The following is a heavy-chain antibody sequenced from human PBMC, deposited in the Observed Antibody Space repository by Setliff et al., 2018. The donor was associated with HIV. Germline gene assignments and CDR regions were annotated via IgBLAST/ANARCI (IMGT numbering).Heavy chain of an antibody. CDR1: GYTFTGYY. V-gene: IGHV1-2*06. CDR3: ARRGYSRALNYYYYYMDV. D-gene: IGHD5-12*01. J-gene: IGHJ6*03. CDR2: INPNSGGT. Sequence: GASVKVSCKASGYTFTGYYMHWVRQAPEQGLEWMGRINPNSGGTNYAQKFQGRVTMTRDTSISTAYMELSRLRSDDTAVYYCARRGYSRALNYYYYYMDVWGKGTTVTVSS.